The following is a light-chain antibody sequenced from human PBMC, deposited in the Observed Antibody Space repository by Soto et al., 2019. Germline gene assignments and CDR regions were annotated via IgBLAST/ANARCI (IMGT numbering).Light chain of an antibody. CDR1: QSVSNNY. CDR2: GAF. Sequence: EIVLTQSPCTLSLSPGERATLSCRASQSVSNNYLAWYQQKPGQAPRLLIYGAFSRATGIPDRFSGGGSGTDFTLTISSLQPEDFATYYCQQVNVYPSTFGGGTKVDIK. J-gene: IGKJ4*01. CDR3: QQVNVYPST. V-gene: IGKV3-20*01.